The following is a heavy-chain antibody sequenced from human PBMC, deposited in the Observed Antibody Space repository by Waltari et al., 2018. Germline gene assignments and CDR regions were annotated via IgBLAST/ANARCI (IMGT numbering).Heavy chain of an antibody. CDR2: IYYSGST. CDR1: GGSISSSSYY. J-gene: IGHJ1*01. CDR3: ARVSAGKTFAEYFQH. D-gene: IGHD6-13*01. Sequence: QLQLQESGPGLVKPSETLSLTCTVSGGSISSSSYYWGWIRQPPGKGLEWIGSIYYSGSTYYNPSLKSRVTISVDTSKNQFALKLSSVTAADTAVYYCARVSAGKTFAEYFQHWGQGTLVTVSS. V-gene: IGHV4-39*07.